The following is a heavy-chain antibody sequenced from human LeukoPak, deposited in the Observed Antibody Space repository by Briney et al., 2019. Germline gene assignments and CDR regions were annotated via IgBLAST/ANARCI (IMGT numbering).Heavy chain of an antibody. CDR1: GFTFSNAW. V-gene: IGHV3-15*01. Sequence: PGGSLRLSCAASGFTFSNAWMSWVRQAPGKGLEWVGRIKSKTDGGTTDYAAPVKGRFTISRDDSKNTLYLQMNSLRAEDTAVYYCAKDTMITFGGVIVTAHFDYWGQGTLVTVSS. CDR2: IKSKTDGGTT. CDR3: AKDTMITFGGVIVTAHFDY. J-gene: IGHJ4*02. D-gene: IGHD3-16*02.